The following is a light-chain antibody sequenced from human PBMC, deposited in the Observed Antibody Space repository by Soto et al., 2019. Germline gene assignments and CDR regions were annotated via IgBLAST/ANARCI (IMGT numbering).Light chain of an antibody. Sequence: QSALTQPASVSGSPGQSITISCTGTSSDVGSYNFVSWYQQHPGKGPKLMIYEVSKRPSGVSNRFSGSKSGNTASLTISGLQAEDEAEYYCSSYTNINTRACVFGTGTKLTVL. J-gene: IGLJ1*01. CDR2: EVS. V-gene: IGLV2-14*02. CDR3: SSYTNINTRACV. CDR1: SSDVGSYNF.